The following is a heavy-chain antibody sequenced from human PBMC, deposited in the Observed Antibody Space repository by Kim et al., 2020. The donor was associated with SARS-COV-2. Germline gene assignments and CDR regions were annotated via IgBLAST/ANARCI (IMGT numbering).Heavy chain of an antibody. Sequence: SLSGRVTLSLDTSKTQFSLKLSSVTAADTAVYYCARHDRVLLQKRGWFDPWGQGTLVTVSS. V-gene: IGHV4-39*01. CDR3: ARHDRVLLQKRGWFDP. D-gene: IGHD3-10*01. J-gene: IGHJ5*02.